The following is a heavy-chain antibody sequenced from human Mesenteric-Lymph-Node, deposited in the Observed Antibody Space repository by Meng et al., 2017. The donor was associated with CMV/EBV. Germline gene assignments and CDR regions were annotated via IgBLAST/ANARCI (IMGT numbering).Heavy chain of an antibody. Sequence: GGSLRLSCKGSGYSFTSYWIGWVRQMPGKGLEWMGIIYPGDSDTRYSPSFQGQVTISADKSISTAYLQWSSLKASDTAIYYCARRGSSTGYYYAVDVWGQGTTVTVSS. J-gene: IGHJ6*02. D-gene: IGHD3-9*01. V-gene: IGHV5-51*01. CDR3: ARRGSSTGYYYAVDV. CDR1: GYSFTSYW. CDR2: IYPGDSDT.